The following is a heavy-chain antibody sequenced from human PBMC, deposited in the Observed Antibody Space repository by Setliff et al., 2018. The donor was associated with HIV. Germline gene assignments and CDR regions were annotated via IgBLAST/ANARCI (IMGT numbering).Heavy chain of an antibody. CDR1: GGSISSGGYY. J-gene: IGHJ4*02. V-gene: IGHV4-61*02. Sequence: SETLSLTCTVSGGSISSGGYYWSWIRQPAGKGLEWIGRIYTSGSTNYNPSLKSRLTISVDTSKNQFSLTLSSVTAADTAVYYCAREIPYSFGYSFDYWGQGTLVTVSS. CDR3: AREIPYSFGYSFDY. CDR2: IYTSGST. D-gene: IGHD5-18*01.